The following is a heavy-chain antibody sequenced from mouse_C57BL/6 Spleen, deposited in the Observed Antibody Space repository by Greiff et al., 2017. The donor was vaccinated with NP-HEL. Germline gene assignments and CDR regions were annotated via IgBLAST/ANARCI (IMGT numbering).Heavy chain of an antibody. Sequence: EVQRVESGGGLVQSGGSLKLSCAASGFTFSDYYMYWVRQTPEKRLEWVAYISNGGGSTYYPDTVKGRFTISRDNAKNTLYLQMSRLKSEDTAMYYFARRDYGSSLYAMDYWGQGTSVTVSS. D-gene: IGHD1-1*01. V-gene: IGHV5-12*01. CDR2: ISNGGGST. CDR1: GFTFSDYY. CDR3: ARRDYGSSLYAMDY. J-gene: IGHJ4*01.